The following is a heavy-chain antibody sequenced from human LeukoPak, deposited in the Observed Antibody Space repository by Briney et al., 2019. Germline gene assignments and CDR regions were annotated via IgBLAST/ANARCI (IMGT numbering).Heavy chain of an antibody. CDR2: IYSGGST. J-gene: IGHJ4*02. CDR1: GFTVSSNY. D-gene: IGHD2-15*01. Sequence: PGGSLRLSCAASGFTVSSNYMSWVRQAPGKGLEWVSIIYSGGSTYYADSVKGRFTISRDNSKNTLYLQMNSLRAEDTAVFYCARVLCGGGSCYSDYWGQGTLVTVSS. CDR3: ARVLCGGGSCYSDY. V-gene: IGHV3-53*01.